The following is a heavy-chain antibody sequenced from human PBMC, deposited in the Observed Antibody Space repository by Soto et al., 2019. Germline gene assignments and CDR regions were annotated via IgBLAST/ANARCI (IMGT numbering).Heavy chain of an antibody. Sequence: GGSLRLSCAASGFTFSSYGMHWVRQAPGKGLEWVAVIWYDGSNKYYADSVKGRFTISRDNSKNTLYLQMNSLRAEDTAVYYCARDLTPGGATVNYYFDYWGQGTLVTVSS. D-gene: IGHD1-26*01. CDR1: GFTFSSYG. CDR2: IWYDGSNK. CDR3: ARDLTPGGATVNYYFDY. J-gene: IGHJ4*02. V-gene: IGHV3-33*01.